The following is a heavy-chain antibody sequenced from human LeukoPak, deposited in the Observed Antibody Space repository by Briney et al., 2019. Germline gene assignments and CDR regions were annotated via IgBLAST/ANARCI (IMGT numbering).Heavy chain of an antibody. CDR1: GYTFTGYG. CDR2: ISAYNGNT. CDR3: ARGPLGRGWYYFDY. J-gene: IGHJ4*02. Sequence: GASVKVSCKAPGYTFTGYGISWVRQAPGQGLEWMGWISAYNGNTNYAQKLQGRVTMTTDTSTSTAYMELRSLRSDDTAVYYCARGPLGRGWYYFDYWGQGTLVTVSS. D-gene: IGHD6-19*01. V-gene: IGHV1-18*01.